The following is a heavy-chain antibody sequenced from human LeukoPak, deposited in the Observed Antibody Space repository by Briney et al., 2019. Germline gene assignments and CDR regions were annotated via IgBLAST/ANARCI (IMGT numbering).Heavy chain of an antibody. D-gene: IGHD3-3*01. J-gene: IGHJ4*02. CDR2: IYTSGST. CDR3: ARDLRFLEWSYFDY. CDR1: GGSICSYY. V-gene: IGHV4-4*07. Sequence: PSETLSLTCTVSGGSICSYYWSWIRQPAGKGLEWIGRIYTSGSTNYNPSLKSRVTMSVDTSKNQFSLKLSSVTAADTAVYYCARDLRFLEWSYFDYWGQGTLVTVSS.